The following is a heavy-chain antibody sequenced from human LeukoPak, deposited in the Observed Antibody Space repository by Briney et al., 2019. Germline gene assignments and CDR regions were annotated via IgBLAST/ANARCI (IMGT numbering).Heavy chain of an antibody. CDR2: IIPILGIA. D-gene: IGHD6-19*01. CDR3: ARGKYSSGWRD. J-gene: IGHJ4*02. CDR1: GGTFSSYA. Sequence: VASVKVSCKASGGTFSSYAISWVRQAPGQGLEWTGRIIPILGIANYAQKFQGRVTITRNTSISTAYMELSSLRSEDTAVYYCARGKYSSGWRDWGQGTLVTVSS. V-gene: IGHV1-69*04.